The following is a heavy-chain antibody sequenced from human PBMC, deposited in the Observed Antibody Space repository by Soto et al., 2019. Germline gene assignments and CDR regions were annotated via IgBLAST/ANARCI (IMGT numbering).Heavy chain of an antibody. CDR2: ISYDGSNK. CDR3: AKDVERFLEWSGYYYYYYGMDV. CDR1: GFTFSSYG. J-gene: IGHJ6*02. D-gene: IGHD3-3*01. V-gene: IGHV3-30*18. Sequence: PGGSLRLSCAASGFTFSSYGMHWVRQAPGKGLEWVAVISYDGSNKYYADSVKGRFTISRDNSKNTLYLQMNSLRAEDTAVYYCAKDVERFLEWSGYYYYYYGMDVWGQGTTVTVSS.